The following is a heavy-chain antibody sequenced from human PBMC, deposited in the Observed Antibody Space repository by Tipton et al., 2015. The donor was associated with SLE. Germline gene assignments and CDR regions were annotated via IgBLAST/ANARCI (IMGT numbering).Heavy chain of an antibody. V-gene: IGHV4-39*07. CDR3: ARGKDIVVV. J-gene: IGHJ4*02. D-gene: IGHD2-2*01. CDR2: IYYSGST. CDR1: GGSISSGSYN. Sequence: TLSLTCTVSGGSISSGSYNWGWIRQPPGKGLEWIGNIYYSGSTNYNPSLKSRVTISVDTSKNQFSLKLSSVTAADTAVYHCARGKDIVVVWGQGTLVTVSS.